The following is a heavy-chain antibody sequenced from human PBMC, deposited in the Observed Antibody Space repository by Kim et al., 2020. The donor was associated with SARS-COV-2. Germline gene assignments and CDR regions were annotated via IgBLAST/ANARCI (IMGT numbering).Heavy chain of an antibody. V-gene: IGHV4-39*01. Sequence: SETLSLTCSVSGGSISSRTYYWGWIRQPPGKGLEWIGSISYSGTTFSNPTLGSRVSISGDTSKNRFSLKLSSVTAADTAVYYCVRQGYDVLSGNFDRDIWGQGLLVTVSA. CDR3: VRQGYDVLSGNFDRDI. CDR1: GGSISSRTYY. CDR2: ISYSGTT. D-gene: IGHD3-3*01. J-gene: IGHJ4*02.